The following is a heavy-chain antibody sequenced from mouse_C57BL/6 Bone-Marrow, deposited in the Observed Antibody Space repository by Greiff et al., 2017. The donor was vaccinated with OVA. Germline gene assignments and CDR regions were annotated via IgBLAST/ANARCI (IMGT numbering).Heavy chain of an antibody. Sequence: EVKLMDSGGGLVQSGRSLRLSCATSGFTFSDFYMEWVRQAPGKGLEWIAASRNKANDYTTEYSASVKGRFIVSRDTSQRLLYLQMNALRAEDTAIYYCARDNSDVYTMYYWGQGTSVTVSS. D-gene: IGHD2-3*01. CDR1: GFTFSDFY. J-gene: IGHJ4*01. CDR2: SRNKANDYTT. CDR3: ARDNSDVYTMYY. V-gene: IGHV7-1*01.